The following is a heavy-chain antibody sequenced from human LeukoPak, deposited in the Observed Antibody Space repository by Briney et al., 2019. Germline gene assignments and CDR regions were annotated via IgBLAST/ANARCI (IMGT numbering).Heavy chain of an antibody. CDR2: ISAYNGNT. V-gene: IGHV1-18*01. Sequence: ASVKVSCKASGYTFTSYGISWVRQAPGQGLEWIGWISAYNGNTNYAQKLQGRVTMTTDTSTSTAYMELRSLRSDDTAVYYCARDPTTYYDYVWGSYRYTGFDYWGQGTLVTVSS. CDR1: GYTFTSYG. D-gene: IGHD3-16*02. CDR3: ARDPTTYYDYVWGSYRYTGFDY. J-gene: IGHJ4*02.